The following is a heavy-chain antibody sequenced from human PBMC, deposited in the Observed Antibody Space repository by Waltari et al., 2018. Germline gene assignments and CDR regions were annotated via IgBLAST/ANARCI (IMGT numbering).Heavy chain of an antibody. Sequence: QVQLVQSGAEVKEPGASVKVSCKASGYTFTRHYIHWVRQAPGQGLEWMGRITPNPVGTYYSQKFQGRVTMTRDMSITTAYMEVSSLRSDDTAVYYCARDLVGSGWSIDYWGQGTLVTVSS. J-gene: IGHJ4*02. D-gene: IGHD6-19*01. CDR2: ITPNPVGT. CDR3: ARDLVGSGWSIDY. V-gene: IGHV1-2*06. CDR1: GYTFTRHY.